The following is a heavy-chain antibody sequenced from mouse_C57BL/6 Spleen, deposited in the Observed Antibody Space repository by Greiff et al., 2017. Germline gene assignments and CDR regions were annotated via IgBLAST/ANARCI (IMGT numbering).Heavy chain of an antibody. Sequence: EVQGVESGGGLVKPGGSLKLSCAASGFTFSDYGMHWVRQAPEKGLEWVAYISSGSSTIYYADTVKGRFTISRDNAKNTLFLQMTSLRSEDTAMYYCARIDYDEVGHAMDYWGQGTSVTVSS. CDR3: ARIDYDEVGHAMDY. V-gene: IGHV5-17*01. D-gene: IGHD2-4*01. CDR1: GFTFSDYG. J-gene: IGHJ4*01. CDR2: ISSGSSTI.